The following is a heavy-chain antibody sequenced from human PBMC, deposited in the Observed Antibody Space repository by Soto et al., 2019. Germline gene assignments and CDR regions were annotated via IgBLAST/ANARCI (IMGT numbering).Heavy chain of an antibody. J-gene: IGHJ4*02. CDR1: GGSFSGYY. Sequence: SETLSLTCAVYGGSFSGYYWSWIRQPPGKGLEWIGEINHSGSTNYNPSLKSRVTISVDTSKNQFSLKLSSVTAADTAVYYCARRDPLITIFGVVIINRVNFDYWGQGTLVTV. CDR3: ARRDPLITIFGVVIINRVNFDY. CDR2: INHSGST. D-gene: IGHD3-3*01. V-gene: IGHV4-34*01.